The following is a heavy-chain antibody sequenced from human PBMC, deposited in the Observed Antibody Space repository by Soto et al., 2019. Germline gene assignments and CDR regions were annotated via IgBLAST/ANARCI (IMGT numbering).Heavy chain of an antibody. Sequence: PSETLSLTCAVSGGSISSSNWWSWVRQPPGKGLEWIGEIYHSGSTNYNPSLKSRVTISVDKSKNQFSLKLSSVTAADTAVYYCARGHYGDYVFLTVEWFDPWGQGTLVTVSS. V-gene: IGHV4-4*02. J-gene: IGHJ5*02. CDR3: ARGHYGDYVFLTVEWFDP. CDR1: GGSISSSNW. D-gene: IGHD4-17*01. CDR2: IYHSGST.